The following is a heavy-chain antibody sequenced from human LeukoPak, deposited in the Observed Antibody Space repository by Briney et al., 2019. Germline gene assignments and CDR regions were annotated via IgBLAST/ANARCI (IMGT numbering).Heavy chain of an antibody. J-gene: IGHJ4*02. CDR3: AKEVAATTLDY. CDR1: GFTFSSYG. CDR2: ISDVGSNK. V-gene: IGHV3-30*18. D-gene: IGHD1/OR15-1a*01. Sequence: GESLRLSCAASGFTFSSYGMHWVRQAPGKGLEWVAVISDVGSNKYYADSVKGRFTISRDNSKNTLYLQMNSLRAEDTAVYYWAKEVAATTLDYWGQGTLVTVSS.